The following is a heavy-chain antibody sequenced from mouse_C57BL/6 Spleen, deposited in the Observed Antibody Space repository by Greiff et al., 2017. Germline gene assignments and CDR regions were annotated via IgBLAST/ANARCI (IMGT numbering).Heavy chain of an antibody. V-gene: IGHV1-50*01. CDR1: GYTFTSYW. D-gene: IGHD2-10*01. CDR3: ARPYYGNYVGYFDY. CDR2: IDPSDSYT. J-gene: IGHJ2*01. Sequence: QVQLKQPGAELVKPGASVKLSCKASGYTFTSYWMQWVKQRPGQGLEWIGEIDPSDSYTNYNQKFKGKATLTVDTSSSTAYMQLSSLTSEDSAVYYCARPYYGNYVGYFDYWGQGTTLTVSS.